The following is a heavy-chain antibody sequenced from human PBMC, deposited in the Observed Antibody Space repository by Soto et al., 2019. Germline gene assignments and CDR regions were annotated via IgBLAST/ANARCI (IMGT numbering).Heavy chain of an antibody. CDR3: ARLNTIFTPHYFDY. CDR1: EYRFTSYW. Sequence: ESLKISCKVSEYRFTSYWIGWVRQMPGKGLEWMGIIYPGDSDTRYSPSFQGQVTISADKSISTAYLQWSSLKASDTAMYYCARLNTIFTPHYFDYWGQGTLVTVPQ. J-gene: IGHJ4*02. V-gene: IGHV5-51*01. D-gene: IGHD3-9*01. CDR2: IYPGDSDT.